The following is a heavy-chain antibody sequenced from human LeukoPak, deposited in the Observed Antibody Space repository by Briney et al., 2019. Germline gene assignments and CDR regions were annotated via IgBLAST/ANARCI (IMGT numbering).Heavy chain of an antibody. Sequence: GGSLRLSCAASGFIFSDYHMNWVRQAPGKGLEWVSSIASTGTYIYYADSVKGRFTISRDNAKKSVYLQMNSLRAEDTAVYYCARAEYADYTDYWGQGTLVTVSS. D-gene: IGHD4-17*01. CDR2: IASTGTYI. CDR3: ARAEYADYTDY. V-gene: IGHV3-21*01. CDR1: GFIFSDYH. J-gene: IGHJ4*02.